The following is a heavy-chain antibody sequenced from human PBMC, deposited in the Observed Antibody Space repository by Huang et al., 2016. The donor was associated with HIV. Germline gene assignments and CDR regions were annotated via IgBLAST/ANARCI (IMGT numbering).Heavy chain of an antibody. CDR3: AREVMITFGGPFDP. CDR1: GGSFSGYS. V-gene: IGHV4-34*01. Sequence: QVQLQQWGAGLLKPSETLSLTCAVYGGSFSGYSWNWIRQSPGKGLEWSGQINHSGSTDYNPSLKSRVTISMDTSKNQFSLKLNSVTAADTAIYYCAREVMITFGGPFDPWGHGNLVTVSS. CDR2: INHSGST. J-gene: IGHJ5*02. D-gene: IGHD3-16*01.